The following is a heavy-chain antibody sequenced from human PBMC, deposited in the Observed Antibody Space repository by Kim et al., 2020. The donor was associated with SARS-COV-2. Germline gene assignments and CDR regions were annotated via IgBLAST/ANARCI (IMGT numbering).Heavy chain of an antibody. V-gene: IGHV1-24*01. J-gene: IGHJ6*03. CDR2: FDPEDGET. CDR1: GYTLTELS. CDR3: ATGPILRSFDVPQHYMDV. Sequence: ASVKVSCKVSGYTLTELSMHWVRQAPGKGLEWMGGFDPEDGETIYAQKFQGRVTMTEDTSTDTAYMELSSLRSEDTAVYYCATGPILRSFDVPQHYMDVWGKGTTVTVSS. D-gene: IGHD3-9*01.